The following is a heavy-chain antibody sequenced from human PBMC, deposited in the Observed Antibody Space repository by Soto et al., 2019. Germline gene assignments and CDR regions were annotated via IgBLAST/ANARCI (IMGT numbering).Heavy chain of an antibody. J-gene: IGHJ6*02. CDR3: AVGCCSSTSCYAPRLYYYGMDV. CDR1: GFTFSSYG. D-gene: IGHD2-2*01. CDR2: ISYDGSNK. Sequence: GGSLRLSCAASGFTFSSYGMHWVRQAPGKGLEWVAVISYDGSNKYYADSVKGRFTISRDNSKNTLYLQMNSLRAEDTAVYYCAVGCCSSTSCYAPRLYYYGMDVWGQGTTVTVSS. V-gene: IGHV3-30*03.